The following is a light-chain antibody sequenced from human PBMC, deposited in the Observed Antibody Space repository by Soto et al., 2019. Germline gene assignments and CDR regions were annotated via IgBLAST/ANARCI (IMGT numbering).Light chain of an antibody. CDR1: QSVSSSY. CDR2: GAS. J-gene: IGKJ3*01. CDR3: HQYGGSLIFT. V-gene: IGKV3-20*01. Sequence: EIVLTQSPGTLSLSPGERATLSCRASQSVSSSYLAWYQQKPGQAPRLLIYGASSRATGIPDRFSGSGSGQDSALTISRLELSDFAESYCHQYGGSLIFTFGREPKVDIK.